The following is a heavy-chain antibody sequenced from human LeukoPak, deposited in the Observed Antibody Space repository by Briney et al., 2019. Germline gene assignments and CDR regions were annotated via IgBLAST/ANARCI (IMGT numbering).Heavy chain of an antibody. CDR2: IYPGDSDT. D-gene: IGHD3-3*01. J-gene: IGHJ4*02. Sequence: GESLKISCKGSGYSFTSYWIGWVRHMPGKGLEWMGIIYPGDSDTRYSPSFQGQVTISADKSISTAYLQWSSLKASDTAMYYCASGPDYDFWSGYSDPFDYWGQGTLVTVSS. V-gene: IGHV5-51*01. CDR3: ASGPDYDFWSGYSDPFDY. CDR1: GYSFTSYW.